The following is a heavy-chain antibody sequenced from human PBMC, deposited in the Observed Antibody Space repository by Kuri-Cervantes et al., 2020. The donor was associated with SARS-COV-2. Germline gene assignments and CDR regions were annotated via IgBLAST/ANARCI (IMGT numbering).Heavy chain of an antibody. CDR2: IWYDGSNK. D-gene: IGHD2-15*01. V-gene: IGHV3-33*01. J-gene: IGHJ6*02. CDR1: GFTFSSYG. Sequence: GSLLTLSCAASGFTFSSYGMHWVRQAPGKGLEWVAVIWYDGSNKYYADSVKGRFTISRDNSKHTLYLQMNSLRAEDTAVYYCARDPGGDLLLQYYYGMDVWGQGTTVTVSS. CDR3: ARDPGGDLLLQYYYGMDV.